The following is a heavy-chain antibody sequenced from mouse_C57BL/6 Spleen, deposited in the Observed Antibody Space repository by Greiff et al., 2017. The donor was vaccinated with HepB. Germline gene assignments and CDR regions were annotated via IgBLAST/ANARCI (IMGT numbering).Heavy chain of an antibody. CDR3: ARRGGYYHYFDY. Sequence: VQLQQSGAELVKPGASVKISCKASGYAFSSYWMNWVKQRPGKGLEWIGQIYPGDGDTNYNGKFKGKATLTADKSSSTAYMQLSSLTSEDSAVYFCARRGGYYHYFDYWGQGTTLTVSS. D-gene: IGHD2-3*01. V-gene: IGHV1-80*01. CDR2: IYPGDGDT. CDR1: GYAFSSYW. J-gene: IGHJ2*01.